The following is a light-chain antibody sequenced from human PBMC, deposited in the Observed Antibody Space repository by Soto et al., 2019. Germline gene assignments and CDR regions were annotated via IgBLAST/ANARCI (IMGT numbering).Light chain of an antibody. CDR2: DVS. CDR1: SSDVGGYNY. V-gene: IGLV2-14*01. J-gene: IGLJ1*01. Sequence: SLLTQPASVSGSPGQSITISCTGTSSDVGGYNYVSWYQQHPGKAPKLMIYDVSNRPSGVSNRYSGSKSGNTASLTISGLQAEDEADYYCSSYTSSSNYVFGTGTKVTVL. CDR3: SSYTSSSNYV.